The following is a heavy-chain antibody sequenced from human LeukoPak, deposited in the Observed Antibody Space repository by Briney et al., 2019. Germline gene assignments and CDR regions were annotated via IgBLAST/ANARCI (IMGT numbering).Heavy chain of an antibody. CDR3: ARGRDNWNKRVSRSFDY. CDR2: IYHSGST. D-gene: IGHD1/OR15-1a*01. Sequence: PSETLSLTCAVSGGSISSSNWWSWVRQPPGKGLEWIGEIYHSGSTNYNPSLKSRVTISVDKSKNQFSLKLSSVTAADTAVYYCARGRDNWNKRVSRSFDYWGQGTLVTVSS. J-gene: IGHJ4*02. CDR1: GGSISSSNW. V-gene: IGHV4-4*02.